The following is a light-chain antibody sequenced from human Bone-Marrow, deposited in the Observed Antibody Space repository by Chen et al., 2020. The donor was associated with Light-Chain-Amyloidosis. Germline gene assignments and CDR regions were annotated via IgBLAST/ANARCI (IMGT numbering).Light chain of an antibody. CDR3: QQYNNWPGT. CDR2: VAS. J-gene: IGKJ4*01. Sequence: IVLTQSPAPLSVSPGERAPLSCRASRSVSSNLAWYQQKPGQAPRLLIYVASTRATGIPARFSGSGSGTEFTLTISSVQSEDFAVYYCQQYNNWPGTFGGGTKVEI. CDR1: RSVSSN. V-gene: IGKV3-15*01.